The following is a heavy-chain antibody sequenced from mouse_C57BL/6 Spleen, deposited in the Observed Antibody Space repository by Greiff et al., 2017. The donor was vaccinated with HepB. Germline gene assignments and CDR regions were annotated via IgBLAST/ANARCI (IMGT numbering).Heavy chain of an antibody. CDR3: ARGGYDYDGFAY. CDR2: INPGSGGT. Sequence: LQESGAELVRPGTSVKVSCKASGYAFTNYLIEWVKQRPGQGLEWIGVINPGSGGTNYNEKFKGKATLTADKSSSTAYMPLSSLTSEDSAVYFCARGGYDYDGFAYWGQGTLVTVSA. CDR1: GYAFTNYL. V-gene: IGHV1-54*01. J-gene: IGHJ3*01. D-gene: IGHD2-4*01.